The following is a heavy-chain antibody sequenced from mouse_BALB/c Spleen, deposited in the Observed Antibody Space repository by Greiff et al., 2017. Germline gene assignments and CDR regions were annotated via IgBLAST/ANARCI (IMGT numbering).Heavy chain of an antibody. CDR3: ASYGNGEAWFAY. V-gene: IGHV1-69*01. D-gene: IGHD2-1*01. Sequence: QVQLQQPGAELVMPGASVKMSCKASGYTFTDYWMHWVKQRPGQGLEWIGAIDTSDSYTGYNQKFKGKATLTVAESSSTSYMQLSSLTSEDSAVYCGASYGNGEAWFAYWGQGTLVTVSA. CDR1: GYTFTDYW. CDR2: IDTSDSYT. J-gene: IGHJ3*01.